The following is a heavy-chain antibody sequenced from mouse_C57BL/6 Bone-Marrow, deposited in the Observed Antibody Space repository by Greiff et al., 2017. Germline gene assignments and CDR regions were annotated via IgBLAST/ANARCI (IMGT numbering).Heavy chain of an antibody. Sequence: EVKLMESGGALVKPGGSLKLSCAASGFTFSSYGMSWVRQTPDKWLEWVATISSGGSYTYFPDSVKGRFTISRDNAKKTLYRKMSSLKSEDTAMFYCARLITTVVPSLAYWGQGTLVTVSA. V-gene: IGHV5-6*01. CDR2: ISSGGSYT. D-gene: IGHD1-1*01. CDR1: GFTFSSYG. J-gene: IGHJ3*01. CDR3: ARLITTVVPSLAY.